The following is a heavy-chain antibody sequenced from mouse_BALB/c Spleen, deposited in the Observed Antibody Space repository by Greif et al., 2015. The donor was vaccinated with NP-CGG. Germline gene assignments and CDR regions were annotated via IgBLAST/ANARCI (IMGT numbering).Heavy chain of an antibody. V-gene: IGHV1-7*01. Sequence: VMLVESGAELAKPGASVKMSCKASGYTFTSYWMHWVKQRPGQGLEWIGYINPSTGYTEYNQKFKDKATLTADKSSSTAYMQLSSLTSEDSAVYYCARDYDYDAGAWFAYWGQGTLVTVSA. CDR2: INPSTGYT. CDR3: ARDYDYDAGAWFAY. J-gene: IGHJ3*01. D-gene: IGHD2-4*01. CDR1: GYTFTSYW.